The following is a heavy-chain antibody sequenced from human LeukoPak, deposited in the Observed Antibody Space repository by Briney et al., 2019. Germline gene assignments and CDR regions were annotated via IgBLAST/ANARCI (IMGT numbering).Heavy chain of an antibody. V-gene: IGHV4-59*01. CDR1: GGSISSYY. CDR2: IYYSGST. Sequence: PSETLSLTCTVSGGSISSYYWSWIRQPPGKGLEWIGYIYYSGSTNYNPSLKSRVTISVDTSKNQFSLKLSSVTAADTAVYYCAGRTMVQGLDYWGQGTLVTVSS. D-gene: IGHD3-10*01. J-gene: IGHJ4*02. CDR3: AGRTMVQGLDY.